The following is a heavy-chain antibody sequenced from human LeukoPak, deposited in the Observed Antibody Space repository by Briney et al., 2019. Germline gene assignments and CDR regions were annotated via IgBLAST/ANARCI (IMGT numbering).Heavy chain of an antibody. J-gene: IGHJ3*02. CDR3: ARDAYSSSWSPWDAFNI. D-gene: IGHD6-13*01. Sequence: GGSLRLSCAASGFTFSSYSMNWVRQAPGKGLEWVSSISSSSSYIYYADSVKGRFTISRDNAKNSLYLQMNSLRAEDTAVYYCARDAYSSSWSPWDAFNIWGQGTMVTVSS. CDR1: GFTFSSYS. CDR2: ISSSSSYI. V-gene: IGHV3-21*01.